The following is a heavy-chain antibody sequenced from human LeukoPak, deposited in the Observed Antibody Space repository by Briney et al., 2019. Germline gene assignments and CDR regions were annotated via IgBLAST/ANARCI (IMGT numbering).Heavy chain of an antibody. J-gene: IGHJ5*02. D-gene: IGHD6-19*01. CDR2: ISAYNGNT. Sequence: ASVKVSCKASGYTFTSYGISWVRQAPGQGLEWMGWISAYNGNTNYAQKLRGRVTMTTDTSTSTAYMELRSLRSDDTAVYYCARVDSSGWSHHGWFDPWGQGTLVTVSS. CDR1: GYTFTSYG. V-gene: IGHV1-18*01. CDR3: ARVDSSGWSHHGWFDP.